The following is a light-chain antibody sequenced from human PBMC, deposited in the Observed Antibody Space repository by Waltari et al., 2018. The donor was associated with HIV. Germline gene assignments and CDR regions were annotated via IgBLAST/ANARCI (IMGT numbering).Light chain of an antibody. CDR3: SSFAPTNKFYVL. V-gene: IGLV2-8*01. CDR1: SSDIGGYNY. CDR2: EVT. J-gene: IGLJ2*01. Sequence: QSTLTQPPSASGSPGQSVTISCTGTSSDIGGYNYVSWYQQHPGKAPKLIMTEVTNRPSGVPDRFSSSKSGNTASLTVSALQADDEALYYCSSFAPTNKFYVLFGGGTTLTVL.